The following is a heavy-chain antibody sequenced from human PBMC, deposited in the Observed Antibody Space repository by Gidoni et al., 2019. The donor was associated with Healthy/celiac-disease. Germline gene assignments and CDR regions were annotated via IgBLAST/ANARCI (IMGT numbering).Heavy chain of an antibody. Sequence: QVQLVESGGGVVQPGRSLRLSCAASGFTFSSYAMHWVRQAPGKGLEWVAVISYDGSNKYYADSVKGRFTISRDNSKNTLYLQMNSLRAEDTAVYYCARGQDVVVVAAHFDYWGQGTLVTVSS. CDR3: ARGQDVVVVAAHFDY. CDR2: ISYDGSNK. J-gene: IGHJ4*02. CDR1: GFTFSSYA. V-gene: IGHV3-30-3*01. D-gene: IGHD2-15*01.